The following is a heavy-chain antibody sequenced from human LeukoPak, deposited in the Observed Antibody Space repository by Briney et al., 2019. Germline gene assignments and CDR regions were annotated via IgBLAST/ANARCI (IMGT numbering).Heavy chain of an antibody. V-gene: IGHV3-74*01. CDR3: AREDVDIAVAASGAFDI. D-gene: IGHD6-19*01. CDR2: FISDACSI. J-gene: IGHJ3*02. CDR1: GFTFSSYR. Sequence: GVSLRLFCAASGFTFSSYRMHWLREAPGRGGVSVSRFISDACSISYADAVKGRFTISRDNAKNTLYLRMNRLRAEDTAVYYCAREDVDIAVAASGAFDIWGQGTMVTVSS.